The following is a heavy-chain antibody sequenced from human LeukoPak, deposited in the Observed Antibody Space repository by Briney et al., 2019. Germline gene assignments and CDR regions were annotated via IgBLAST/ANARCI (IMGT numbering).Heavy chain of an antibody. CDR2: INPNSGGT. V-gene: IGHV1-2*02. D-gene: IGHD1-26*01. CDR1: GYPFTGYY. Sequence: GASVKVSCKASGYPFTGYYMHCVRQAPGQGLEWMAWINPNSGGTNYAQKFQGRVTVTGDTSISTAYMELSRLRSDDTAVYYCARGMEPLNLYYMDVWGKGTTVTVSS. CDR3: ARGMEPLNLYYMDV. J-gene: IGHJ6*03.